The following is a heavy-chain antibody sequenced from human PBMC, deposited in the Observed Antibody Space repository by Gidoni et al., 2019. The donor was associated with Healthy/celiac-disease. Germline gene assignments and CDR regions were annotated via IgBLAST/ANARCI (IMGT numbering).Heavy chain of an antibody. V-gene: IGHV1-3*01. CDR3: ARGGGVVVTAPHPFDY. J-gene: IGHJ4*02. CDR1: GYTFTSYA. CDR2: INAGNGNT. D-gene: IGHD2-21*02. Sequence: QVQLVQSGAEVKKPGASVKVSCKASGYTFTSYAMHWVRQAPGQRLEWMGWINAGNGNTKYSQKFQGRVTITRDTSASTAYMELSSLRSEDTAVYYCARGGGVVVTAPHPFDYWGQGTLVTVSS.